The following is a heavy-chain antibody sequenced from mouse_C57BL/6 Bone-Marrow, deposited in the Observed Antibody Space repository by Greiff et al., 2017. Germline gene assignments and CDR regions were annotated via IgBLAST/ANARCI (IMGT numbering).Heavy chain of an antibody. Sequence: VQLQQSGTVLARPGASVKMSCKTSGYTFTSYWMHWVKQRPGQGLEWIGAIYPGNSYTSYNQKFKGKAKLTAVTSASTAYMELSSLTNEDSAVYYCTRAYYSNLDFDYWGQGTTLTVSS. CDR3: TRAYYSNLDFDY. D-gene: IGHD2-5*01. CDR1: GYTFTSYW. J-gene: IGHJ2*01. V-gene: IGHV1-5*01. CDR2: IYPGNSYT.